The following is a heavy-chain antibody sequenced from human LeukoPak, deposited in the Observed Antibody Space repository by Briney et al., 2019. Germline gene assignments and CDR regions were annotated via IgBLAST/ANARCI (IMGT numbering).Heavy chain of an antibody. D-gene: IGHD2-8*01. CDR3: ATSINYNGGTXXPYYFDY. Sequence: LSCAASGXXVSXXXXXWVXXXXXXXXXXVXXXXXDGSSTTYADSVRGRFTIFRDNAKNTLYLQMNSLRAEDTAVYYCATSINYNGGTXXPYYFDYWGXXXXXXXXS. V-gene: IGHV3-74*01. CDR2: XXXDGSST. J-gene: IGHJ4*01. CDR1: GXXVSXXX.